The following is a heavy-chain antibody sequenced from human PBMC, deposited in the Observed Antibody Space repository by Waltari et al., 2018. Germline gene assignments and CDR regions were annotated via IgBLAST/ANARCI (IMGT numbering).Heavy chain of an antibody. CDR2: IDPNIGDT. J-gene: IGHJ4*02. V-gene: IGHV1-2*02. D-gene: IGHD3-22*01. CDR1: GYTFVAFY. Sequence: QVHLVQSGAEVKKPGASVTVSCRASGYTFVAFYMHWVRLVPGQGLEWMGRIDPNIGDTTYPQKFQGRITMTRDTSISTAFMELSGLRSDDTAIYYCVKVAKGSHTYYSFDNWGQGTLVTVSS. CDR3: VKVAKGSHTYYSFDN.